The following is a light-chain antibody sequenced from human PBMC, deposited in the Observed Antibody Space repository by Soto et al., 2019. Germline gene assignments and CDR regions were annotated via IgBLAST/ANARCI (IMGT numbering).Light chain of an antibody. V-gene: IGLV1-51*01. Sequence: QSVLTQPPSVSAAPGQKVTISCSGSSSNIGGNSVSWYQQLPGTAPKLLIYDNNKRPSGIPDRFSGSKSGTSATLGITGLRTGDEADYYCGTWDSSLSAGVFGGGTKVTV. CDR2: DNN. J-gene: IGLJ2*01. CDR1: SSNIGGNS. CDR3: GTWDSSLSAGV.